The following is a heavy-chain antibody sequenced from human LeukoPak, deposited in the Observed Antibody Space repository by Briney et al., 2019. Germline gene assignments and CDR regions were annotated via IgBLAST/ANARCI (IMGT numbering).Heavy chain of an antibody. J-gene: IGHJ4*02. CDR3: ARGGYSSSWLSY. CDR2: IYYSGSP. D-gene: IGHD6-13*01. V-gene: IGHV4-61*01. CDR1: GGSVTSGSYY. Sequence: SETLSLTCTVSGGSVTSGSYYWSWIRHPPGKGLEWLAYIYYSGSPNYNPSLKSRVTISLDTSKNQFSLKLSSVTAADTGVYYCARGGYSSSWLSYWGQGTLVTVSS.